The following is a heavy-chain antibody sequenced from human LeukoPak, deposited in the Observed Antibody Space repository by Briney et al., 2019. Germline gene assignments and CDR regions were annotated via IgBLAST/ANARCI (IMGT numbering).Heavy chain of an antibody. J-gene: IGHJ4*02. CDR1: GFTLSTYG. V-gene: IGHV3-30*03. Sequence: PGRSLRLSCAASGFTLSTYGMHWVRQAPGKGLEWVAMISHDGNSKQYADSAKRRFTISRDNSKNTLYLQMNSLRAEDTAVYYCADTEVTGQNFDHWGQGTLVTVSS. CDR2: ISHDGNSK. D-gene: IGHD2-21*02. CDR3: ADTEVTGQNFDH.